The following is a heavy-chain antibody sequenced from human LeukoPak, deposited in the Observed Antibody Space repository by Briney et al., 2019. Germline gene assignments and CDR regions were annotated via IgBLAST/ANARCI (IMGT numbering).Heavy chain of an antibody. D-gene: IGHD3-10*01. CDR1: GGSISSYY. V-gene: IGHV4-59*01. CDR3: ARVTTMVRGVTYFDY. Sequence: SETLSLTCTVSGGSISSYYWSWIRQPPGKGLEWIGYIYYSGSTNYNPSLKSRVTISVDTSKNQFSLKLSSVTAADTAVYDCARVTTMVRGVTYFDYWGQGTLVTVSS. CDR2: IYYSGST. J-gene: IGHJ4*02.